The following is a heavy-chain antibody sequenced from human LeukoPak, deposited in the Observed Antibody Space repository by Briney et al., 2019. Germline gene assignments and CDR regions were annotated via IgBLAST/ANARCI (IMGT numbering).Heavy chain of an antibody. V-gene: IGHV7-4-1*02. J-gene: IGHJ4*02. D-gene: IGHD3-22*01. CDR2: ITTNTGNP. CDR1: GYTFTTHS. CDR3: ARHYYDSSGYYQFDY. Sequence: ASVKVSCKASGYTFTTHSINWLRQAPGQGLEWMGWITTNTGNPTYAQGFTGRFVFSLDTSVSTAYLQISSLKAEDTAVYYCARHYYDSSGYYQFDYWGQGTLVTVSS.